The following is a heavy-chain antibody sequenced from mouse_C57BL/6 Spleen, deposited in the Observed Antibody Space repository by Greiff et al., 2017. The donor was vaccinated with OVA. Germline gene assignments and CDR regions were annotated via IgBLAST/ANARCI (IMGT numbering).Heavy chain of an antibody. J-gene: IGHJ3*01. CDR1: GFTLSSSA. V-gene: IGHV5-9-1*02. CDR2: ISSVGDYI. Sequence: EVKLMESGEGLVKPGGSLKLSCAASGFTLSSSAMSWVRQTPEKRLEWVAYISSVGDYINSAHTVKGRFTIYRDNARNTLYLQMSSLKSEDSAMYYCTITGGADWGQGTLVTVSA. CDR3: TITGGAD. D-gene: IGHD4-1*01.